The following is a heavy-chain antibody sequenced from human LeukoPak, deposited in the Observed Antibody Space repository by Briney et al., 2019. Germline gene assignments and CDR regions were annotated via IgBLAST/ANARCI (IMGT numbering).Heavy chain of an antibody. CDR2: ISSSGSTI. CDR3: AKGSGYSGYDFTFFDY. V-gene: IGHV3-11*01. D-gene: IGHD5-12*01. J-gene: IGHJ4*02. Sequence: PGGSLRLSCAASGFTFSDYYMSWIRQAPGKGLEWVSYISSSGSTIYYADSVKGRFTISRDNSKNTLYLQMNSLRAEDTAVYYCAKGSGYSGYDFTFFDYWGQGTLVTVSP. CDR1: GFTFSDYY.